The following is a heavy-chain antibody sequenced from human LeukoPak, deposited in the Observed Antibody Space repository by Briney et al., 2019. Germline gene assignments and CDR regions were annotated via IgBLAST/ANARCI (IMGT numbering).Heavy chain of an antibody. D-gene: IGHD3-22*01. CDR1: GFTFSSYA. J-gene: IGHJ4*02. CDR2: ISYDGSNK. CDR3: AREYYDSSGYYYFDY. Sequence: GGSLRLSCAASGFTFSSYAMHWVRQAPDKRLEWVAVISYDGSNKYYADSVKGRFTISRDNSKNTLYLQMNSLRAEDTAVYYCAREYYDSSGYYYFDYWGQGTLVTVSS. V-gene: IGHV3-30-3*01.